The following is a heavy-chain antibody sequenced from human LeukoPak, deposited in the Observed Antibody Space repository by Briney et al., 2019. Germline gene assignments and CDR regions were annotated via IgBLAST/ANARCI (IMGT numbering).Heavy chain of an antibody. J-gene: IGHJ4*02. CDR3: APHGLVH. CDR2: ISGDGGST. Sequence: GGSLRLSCAASGFTFDDYAMHWVRQAPGKGLEWVSLISGDGGSTYYADSVKGRLTISRDNSKNSLYLQMNSLRTEDTALYCCAPHGLVHWGQGTLVTVSS. V-gene: IGHV3-43*02. CDR1: GFTFDDYA. D-gene: IGHD6-19*01.